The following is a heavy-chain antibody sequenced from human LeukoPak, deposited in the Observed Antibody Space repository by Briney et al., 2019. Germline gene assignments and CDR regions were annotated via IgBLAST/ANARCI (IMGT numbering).Heavy chain of an antibody. J-gene: IGHJ4*02. Sequence: ESGPALVKPTQTLTLTCTFSGFSLSTSGMCVSWIRQPPGKALEWLARIDWDDDKYYSTSLKTRLTSSKDNSKNQVVLTMANMDPVDTATYSCARTLIRRDGYNFDYWGQGTLVTVSS. V-gene: IGHV2-70*11. CDR1: GFSLSTSGMC. CDR2: IDWDDDK. CDR3: ARTLIRRDGYNFDY. D-gene: IGHD5-24*01.